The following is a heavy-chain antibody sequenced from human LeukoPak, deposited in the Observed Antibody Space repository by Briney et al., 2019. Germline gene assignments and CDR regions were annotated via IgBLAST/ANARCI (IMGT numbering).Heavy chain of an antibody. CDR2: ANRDGSET. V-gene: IGHV3-7*03. Sequence: GGSLRLSCAASGFALSSHWMTWVRQVPGRGPEWVANANRDGSETYYLDSVKGRFTISKDNAKNSLYLQMNNLRAEDTALYHCARNNGMDVWGQGTTVIVSS. CDR1: GFALSSHW. CDR3: ARNNGMDV. J-gene: IGHJ6*02.